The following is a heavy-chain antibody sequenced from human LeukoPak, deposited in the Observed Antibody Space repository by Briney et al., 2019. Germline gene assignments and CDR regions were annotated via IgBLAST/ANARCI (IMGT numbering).Heavy chain of an antibody. V-gene: IGHV1-18*01. Sequence: ASVKVSCQASGYTFTRYGVSWVRQAPGKGLEWMGCICSHNGNTNYAQKLKDRVTITTDTYTNKAYMEVRSLRADDTAVYYCARGGSGSSGYMDVWGKGTTVTVSS. CDR1: GYTFTRYG. CDR2: ICSHNGNT. D-gene: IGHD6-6*01. CDR3: ARGGSGSSGYMDV. J-gene: IGHJ6*03.